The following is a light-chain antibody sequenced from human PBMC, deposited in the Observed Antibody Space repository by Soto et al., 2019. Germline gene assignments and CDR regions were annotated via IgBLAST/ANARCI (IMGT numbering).Light chain of an antibody. CDR3: QKTRT. CDR1: QNINNW. V-gene: IGKV1-5*01. J-gene: IGKJ1*01. Sequence: DFQMTQSPSTLSASVGDRVTITCRASQNINNWVAWYQQKTGKATKLLIYDASSLQRGVSSRFSGSGFGTEFSLTINRLQPDDSRSYYYQKTRTFGQGTKVENK. CDR2: DAS.